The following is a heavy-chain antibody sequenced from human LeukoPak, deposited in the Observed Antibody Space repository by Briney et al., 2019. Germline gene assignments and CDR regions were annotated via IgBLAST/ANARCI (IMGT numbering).Heavy chain of an antibody. Sequence: PSETLSLTCAVSNYPITSDYYWVWIRQPPGQGLEWIGQIFHSGIAHYNLSLKSRVTMSVDTSRSQFSVNLNSVTAADTAVYYCGRAGFGTAYNRFYYYMDVWGKGTTVTVSS. V-gene: IGHV4-38-2*01. CDR2: IFHSGIA. CDR1: NYPITSDYY. D-gene: IGHD3-16*01. J-gene: IGHJ6*03. CDR3: GRAGFGTAYNRFYYYMDV.